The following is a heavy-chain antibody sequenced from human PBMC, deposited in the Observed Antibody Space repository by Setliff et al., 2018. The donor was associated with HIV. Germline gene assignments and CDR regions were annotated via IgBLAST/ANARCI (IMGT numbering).Heavy chain of an antibody. CDR2: IYTSGST. D-gene: IGHD6-13*01. J-gene: IGHJ6*03. V-gene: IGHV4-4*07. Sequence: SETLSLTCTVSGGSISSYYWSWIRQPAGKGLEWIGRIYTSGSTNYNPSLKSRVTMSVDTSKNQFSLKLSSVTAADTAVYYCARDRTHSKVPRPYYYMDVWGKGTTVTVYS. CDR3: ARDRTHSKVPRPYYYMDV. CDR1: GGSISSYY.